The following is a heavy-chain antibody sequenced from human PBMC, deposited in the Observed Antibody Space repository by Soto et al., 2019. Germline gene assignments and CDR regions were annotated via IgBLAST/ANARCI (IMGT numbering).Heavy chain of an antibody. J-gene: IGHJ4*02. D-gene: IGHD3-9*01. V-gene: IGHV1-2*04. CDR2: INPNSGGT. Sequence: QVPLVQSGAEVKKPGASVKVSCKASGYTFTGYYMHWVRQAPGQGLEWMGWINPNSGGTNYAQKFQGWVTMTRDTSISTAYMELSRLRSDDTAVYYCARGVLRYFDWLSHPYYFDYWGQGTLVTVSS. CDR3: ARGVLRYFDWLSHPYYFDY. CDR1: GYTFTGYY.